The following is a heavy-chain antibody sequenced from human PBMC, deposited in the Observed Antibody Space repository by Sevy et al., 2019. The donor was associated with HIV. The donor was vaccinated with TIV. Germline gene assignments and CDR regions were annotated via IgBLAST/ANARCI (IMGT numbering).Heavy chain of an antibody. D-gene: IGHD5-12*01. CDR1: GFTFSSYA. J-gene: IGHJ4*02. V-gene: IGHV3-23*01. CDR3: AMVEMATITPYYFDY. Sequence: GSLRLSWAASGFTFSSYAMRWVRQAPGKGLEWVSAISGSGGSTHYADSVKGRFTISRDNSKNTLYLQMNSLRAEDTAVYYCAMVEMATITPYYFDYWGQGTLVTVSS. CDR2: ISGSGGST.